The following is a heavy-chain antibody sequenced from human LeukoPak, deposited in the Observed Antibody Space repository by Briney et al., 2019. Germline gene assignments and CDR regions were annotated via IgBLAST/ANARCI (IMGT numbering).Heavy chain of an antibody. Sequence: SVRVSCKASGGTFSTYVIKWVRQAPGQGLEWMGRIIAIFHTTNYAQKFQGRVTITTDESTSTAYMELSSLRSEDTAVYYCARDIPGSSGFFNDAFDIWGQGTMVTVSS. V-gene: IGHV1-69*05. J-gene: IGHJ3*02. CDR2: IIAIFHTT. D-gene: IGHD3-22*01. CDR1: GGTFSTYV. CDR3: ARDIPGSSGFFNDAFDI.